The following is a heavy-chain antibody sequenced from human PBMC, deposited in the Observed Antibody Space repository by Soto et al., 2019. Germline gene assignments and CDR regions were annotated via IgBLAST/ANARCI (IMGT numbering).Heavy chain of an antibody. J-gene: IGHJ5*02. CDR1: GFTFSSYA. D-gene: IGHD3-9*01. V-gene: IGHV3-23*01. CDR2: ISGSGGST. Sequence: GGSLRLSCAASGFTFSSYAMSWVRQAPGKGLEWVSAISGSGGSTYYADSVKGRFTISRDNSKNTLYLQMNSLRAEDTAVYYCAKAEGYFDWLLYNPYNWFDPWGQGTLVTVSS. CDR3: AKAEGYFDWLLYNPYNWFDP.